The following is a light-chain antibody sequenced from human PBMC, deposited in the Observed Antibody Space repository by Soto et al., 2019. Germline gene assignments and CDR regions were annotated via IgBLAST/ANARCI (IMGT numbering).Light chain of an antibody. J-gene: IGKJ1*01. Sequence: EIVLTQSPVTLSLSPGERATLSCRASQSVSNSYLVWYQQKPGQAPSLLIYGASSRATGIPDRFSGSGSETDFTLTISRLEPEDFAVYYCQQYSSSPRTFGQGTKVEIK. CDR2: GAS. CDR1: QSVSNSY. V-gene: IGKV3-20*01. CDR3: QQYSSSPRT.